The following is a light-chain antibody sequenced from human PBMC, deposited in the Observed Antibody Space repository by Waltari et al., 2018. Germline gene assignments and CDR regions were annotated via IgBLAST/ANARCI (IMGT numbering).Light chain of an antibody. CDR2: GKA. CDR3: SSRNGRANQVV. V-gene: IGLV3-19*01. J-gene: IGLJ3*02. CDR1: SLRTSY. Sequence: SSELTQDPAVSVALGQTVRFTCQGDSLRTSYASWYQLKPGQAPVLGIYGKAKRPTGIPDRISGYSSGTTSSLTITGAQAEDEADYYCSSRNGRANQVVFAGGTKVTVL.